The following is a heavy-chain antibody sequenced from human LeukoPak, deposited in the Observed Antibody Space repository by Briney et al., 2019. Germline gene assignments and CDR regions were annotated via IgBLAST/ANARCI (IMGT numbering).Heavy chain of an antibody. V-gene: IGHV5-51*01. J-gene: IGHJ3*02. CDR3: ARTGYHYGSGSHFAFDI. CDR2: IYPSDSDT. D-gene: IGHD3-10*01. CDR1: GYSFTTYW. Sequence: PGESLEISCQASGYSFTTYWIGCVRQTPGEGLEWMGIIYPSDSDTRYSPSFQGQVAISFDRSITTVYLQWSNLRASDTAMYYCARTGYHYGSGSHFAFDIWGQGTMVTVSS.